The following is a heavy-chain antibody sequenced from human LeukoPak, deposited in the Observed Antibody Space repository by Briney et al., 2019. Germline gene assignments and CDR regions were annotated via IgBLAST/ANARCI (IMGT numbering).Heavy chain of an antibody. Sequence: GGSLRLSCAASGFTFSSYAMHWVRQAPGKGLEWVAVISYDGSNKYYADSVKGRFTISRDNSKNTLCLQMNSLRAEDTAVYYCARDHRYGDYEGPFDYWGQGTLVTVSS. J-gene: IGHJ4*02. CDR3: ARDHRYGDYEGPFDY. CDR2: ISYDGSNK. CDR1: GFTFSSYA. D-gene: IGHD4-17*01. V-gene: IGHV3-30*04.